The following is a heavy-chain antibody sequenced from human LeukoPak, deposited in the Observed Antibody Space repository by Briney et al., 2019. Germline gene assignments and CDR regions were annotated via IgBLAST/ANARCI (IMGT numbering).Heavy chain of an antibody. Sequence: PPETLSLTRTVSGGSISSYYWSWIRQPPGKGLEWIGYIYYSGSTNYNPSLKSRVTISVDTSKNQFSLKLSSVTAADTAVYYCARGFETSYRYTFYYWGQGTLVTVSS. CDR3: ARGFETSYRYTFYY. D-gene: IGHD3-16*02. CDR1: GGSISSYY. J-gene: IGHJ4*02. CDR2: IYYSGST. V-gene: IGHV4-59*01.